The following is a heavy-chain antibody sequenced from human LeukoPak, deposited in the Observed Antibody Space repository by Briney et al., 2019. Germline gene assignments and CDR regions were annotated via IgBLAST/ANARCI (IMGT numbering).Heavy chain of an antibody. V-gene: IGHV4-34*01. CDR2: INHSGST. Sequence: PSETLSLTCAVYGGSFSGYYWSWIRQPPGKGLEWIGEINHSGSTNYNPSLKSRVTISVDTSKNQFSLKLSSVTAADTAVYYCARVSCSSTSCYFGYWGQGTLVTVPS. CDR3: ARVSCSSTSCYFGY. CDR1: GGSFSGYY. J-gene: IGHJ4*02. D-gene: IGHD2-2*01.